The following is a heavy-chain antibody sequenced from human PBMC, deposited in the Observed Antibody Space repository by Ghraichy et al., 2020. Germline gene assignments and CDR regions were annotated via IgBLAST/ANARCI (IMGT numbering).Heavy chain of an antibody. CDR2: IKSKTDGGTT. CDR1: GFTFSNAW. D-gene: IGHD5-12*01. V-gene: IGHV3-15*01. Sequence: GESLNISCAASGFTFSNAWMSWVRQAPGKGLEWVGRIKSKTDGGTTDYAAPVKGRFTISRDDSKNTLYLQMNSLKTEDTAVYYCTTEATGRRAFDIWGQGTMVTVSS. CDR3: TTEATGRRAFDI. J-gene: IGHJ3*02.